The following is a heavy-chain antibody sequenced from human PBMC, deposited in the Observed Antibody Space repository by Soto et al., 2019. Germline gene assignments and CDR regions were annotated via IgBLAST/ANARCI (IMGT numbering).Heavy chain of an antibody. CDR2: ISSSSSTI. CDR1: GFTFSSYS. CDR3: ARPDTAMVQDAFDI. D-gene: IGHD5-18*01. Sequence: GGSLRLSCAASGFTFSSYSMNWVRQAPGKGLEWVSYISSSSSTIYYADSVKGRFTISRDNAKNSLHLQMNSLRAEDTAVYYCARPDTAMVQDAFDIWGQGTMVTVSS. V-gene: IGHV3-48*01. J-gene: IGHJ3*02.